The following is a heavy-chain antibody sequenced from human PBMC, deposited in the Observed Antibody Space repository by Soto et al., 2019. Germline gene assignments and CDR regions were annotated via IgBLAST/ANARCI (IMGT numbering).Heavy chain of an antibody. J-gene: IGHJ4*02. CDR1: GFTFSDSW. CDR2: VNEHGTDS. D-gene: IGHD3-10*01. V-gene: IGHV3-74*01. CDR3: AKGTPPEFGSYFDY. Sequence: PGGSLRLSYVASGFTFSDSWMHWVRQAPGKGLVWVSRVNEHGTDSNYADSVKGRFTISRDNSKNTLYLQMNSLRAEDTAVYYCAKGTPPEFGSYFDYWGQGTLVTVSS.